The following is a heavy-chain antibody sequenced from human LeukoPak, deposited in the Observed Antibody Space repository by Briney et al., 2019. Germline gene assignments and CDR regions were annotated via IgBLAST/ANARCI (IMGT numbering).Heavy chain of an antibody. J-gene: IGHJ5*02. CDR2: IYYSGST. CDR3: ARHPTTYTVVTISGGFDP. Sequence: SETLSLTCTVSGGSISSSSYYWGWIRHPPGKGLEWIGSIYYSGSTYYNPSLKSRVTISVDTSKNQFSLKLSSVTAADTAVYYCARHPTTYTVVTISGGFDPWGQGTLVTVSS. CDR1: GGSISSSSYY. D-gene: IGHD4-23*01. V-gene: IGHV4-39*01.